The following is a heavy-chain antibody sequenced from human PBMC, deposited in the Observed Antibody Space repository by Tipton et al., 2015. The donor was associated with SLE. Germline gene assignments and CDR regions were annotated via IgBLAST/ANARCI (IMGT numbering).Heavy chain of an antibody. Sequence: TLSLTCTVSGVSISHYYWSWIRQPPGKGLEWIGYISHSGSTNYNPSLKSRVTISADTSKNQFSLRVSSVTAADTAVYYCARSGYCSSASCSSFDFWGQGTLVTVSS. CDR2: ISHSGST. D-gene: IGHD2-2*03. J-gene: IGHJ4*02. CDR1: GVSISHYY. CDR3: ARSGYCSSASCSSFDF. V-gene: IGHV4-59*08.